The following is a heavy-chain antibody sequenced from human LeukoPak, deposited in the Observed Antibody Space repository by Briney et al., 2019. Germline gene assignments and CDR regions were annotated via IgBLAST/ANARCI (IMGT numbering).Heavy chain of an antibody. CDR1: GGSISSSSYY. CDR3: ARVLSVGAFDI. J-gene: IGHJ3*02. V-gene: IGHV4-39*07. CDR2: IYYSGST. D-gene: IGHD2-2*01. Sequence: PSETLSLTCTVSGGSISSSSYYWGWIRQPPGKGLEWIGSIYYSGSTYYNPSLKSRVTISVDTSKNQFSLKLSSVTAADTAVYYCARVLSVGAFDIWGQGTMVTVSS.